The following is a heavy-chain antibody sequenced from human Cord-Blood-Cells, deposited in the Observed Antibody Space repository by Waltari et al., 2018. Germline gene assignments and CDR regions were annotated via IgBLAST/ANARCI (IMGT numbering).Heavy chain of an antibody. CDR2: INPNSGGT. J-gene: IGHJ2*01. Sequence: QVQLVQSGAEVKKPGASVKVSCKASGYTFTGSYMHWVRQAPGQGLEWMGWINPNSGGTNYAQKFQGRVTMTRDTSISTAYMELSRLRSDDTAVYYCARDLYYYGSGSYYNWYFDLWGRGTLVTVSS. CDR1: GYTFTGSY. D-gene: IGHD3-10*01. CDR3: ARDLYYYGSGSYYNWYFDL. V-gene: IGHV1-2*02.